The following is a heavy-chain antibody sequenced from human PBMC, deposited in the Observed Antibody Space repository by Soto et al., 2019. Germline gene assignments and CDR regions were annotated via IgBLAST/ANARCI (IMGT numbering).Heavy chain of an antibody. CDR2: INPNSGVT. J-gene: IGHJ5*02. V-gene: IGHV1-2*02. D-gene: IGHD2-2*01. CDR1: GYYFTGYY. Sequence: QVQLVQSGAEMKKPGASVKISCKASGYYFTGYYMHWVRQAPGLGLEWMGWINPNSGVTNYAQRFQGRVTMTRDTSISTAYLEVKRLTSDDTAVYYCATNLFSSTSRGSDFDPWGQGTLVIVSS. CDR3: ATNLFSSTSRGSDFDP.